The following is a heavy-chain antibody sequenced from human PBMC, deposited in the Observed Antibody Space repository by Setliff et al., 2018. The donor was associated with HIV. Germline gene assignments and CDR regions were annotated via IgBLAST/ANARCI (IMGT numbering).Heavy chain of an antibody. V-gene: IGHV3-74*01. Sequence: GGSLRLSCAASGFTSSSFSMYWVRQAPGKGLVWVSRVNSDGSSTNYADSVKGRFTMSRDNAKNTLHLQMNSLRAEDTAVYYCVRDYMWAFDYWGQGTLVTVSS. CDR3: VRDYMWAFDY. D-gene: IGHD1-26*01. CDR1: GFTSSSFS. J-gene: IGHJ4*02. CDR2: VNSDGSST.